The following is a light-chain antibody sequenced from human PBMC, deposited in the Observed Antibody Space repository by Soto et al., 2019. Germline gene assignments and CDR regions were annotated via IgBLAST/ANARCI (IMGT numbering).Light chain of an antibody. CDR2: EVS. CDR3: NSYTSSSTVV. V-gene: IGLV2-14*01. J-gene: IGLJ2*01. CDR1: SSDVGGYNY. Sequence: QSALTQPASVSGSPGQSITISCTGTSSDVGGYNYVSWYQQHPGKAPKLKIYEVSNRPSGVSKRFSGSTSGNTASLTISGLQAEDEAYYYCNSYTSSSTVVFGGGTQLTVL.